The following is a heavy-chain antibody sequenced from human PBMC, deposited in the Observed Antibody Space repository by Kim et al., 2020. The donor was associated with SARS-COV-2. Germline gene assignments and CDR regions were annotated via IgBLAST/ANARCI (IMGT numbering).Heavy chain of an antibody. D-gene: IGHD3-22*01. J-gene: IGHJ5*01. Sequence: YVDAVQGPFTISRDNSNNPLYLQMNSLRAEDTAVYYCAREGGNTGYYSIDSWGQGTLVTVSS. V-gene: IGHV3-30*07. CDR3: AREGGNTGYYSIDS.